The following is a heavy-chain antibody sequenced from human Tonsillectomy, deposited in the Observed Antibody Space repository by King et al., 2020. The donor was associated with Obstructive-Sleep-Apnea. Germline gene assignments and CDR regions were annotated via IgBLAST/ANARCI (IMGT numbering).Heavy chain of an antibody. D-gene: IGHD6-6*01. J-gene: IGHJ6*02. CDR2: IYYSGST. Sequence: LQLQESGPGLVKPSETLSLTCTVSGGSISSYYWSWIRQPPGKGLEWIGYIYYSGSTNYNPPLKSRVTISVYTSKNQFSLKLSSVTAADTAVYYCARLAAQGGYYYYYYGMDVWGQGTTVTVSS. V-gene: IGHV4-59*01. CDR3: ARLAAQGGYYYYYYGMDV. CDR1: GGSISSYY.